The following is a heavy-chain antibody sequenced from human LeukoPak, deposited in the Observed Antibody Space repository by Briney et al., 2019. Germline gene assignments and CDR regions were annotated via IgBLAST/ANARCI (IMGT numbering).Heavy chain of an antibody. CDR1: GYTFTSYG. J-gene: IGHJ4*02. D-gene: IGHD3-10*01. CDR2: ISAYNGNT. Sequence: ASVKVSCKASGYTFTSYGISWVRQAPGQGLEWMGWISAYNGNTNYAQKLQGRVTMTTDTSTSTAYMELRSLRSDDTAVYYCARVRTTYYYGSGSPENFDYWGQGTLVTVSS. V-gene: IGHV1-18*01. CDR3: ARVRTTYYYGSGSPENFDY.